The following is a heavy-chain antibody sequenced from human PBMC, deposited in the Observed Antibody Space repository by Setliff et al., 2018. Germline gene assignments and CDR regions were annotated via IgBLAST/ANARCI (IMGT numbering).Heavy chain of an antibody. CDR2: IYVTEST. CDR3: AASRAYTGAVEEWFLPKTFDF. J-gene: IGHJ4*02. Sequence: SETLSLTCTVSGDSISNYYWNWIRQPAGKGLEWIGRIYVTESTKYNPSLKSRVTLSIDTSKNQFSLKLSSVTAADAALYYCAASRAYTGAVEEWFLPKTFDFWGRGSPGTAPQ. V-gene: IGHV4-4*07. D-gene: IGHD3-10*01. CDR1: GDSISNYY.